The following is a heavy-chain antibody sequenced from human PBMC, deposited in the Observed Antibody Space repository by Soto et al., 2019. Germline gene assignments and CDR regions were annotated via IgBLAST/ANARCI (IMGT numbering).Heavy chain of an antibody. V-gene: IGHV3-11*01. CDR3: ARAGQQLVTPTDNPNNFDY. D-gene: IGHD6-13*01. J-gene: IGHJ4*02. CDR1: GFTFSDYY. CDR2: ISSSGSTI. Sequence: GGSLRLSCAASGFTFSDYYMSWIRQAPGKGLEWVSYISSSGSTIYYADSVKGRFTISRDNAKNSLYLQMNSLRAEDTAVYYCARAGQQLVTPTDNPNNFDYWGQGTLVTVSS.